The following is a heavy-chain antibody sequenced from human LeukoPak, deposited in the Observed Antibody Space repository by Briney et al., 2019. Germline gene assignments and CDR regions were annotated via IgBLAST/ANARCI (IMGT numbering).Heavy chain of an antibody. CDR3: AKGSSSIAGLGAFDI. J-gene: IGHJ3*02. D-gene: IGHD6-6*01. Sequence: GGSLRLSCAASGFTVSSNYMTWVRQAPGKGLEWVSVIYRGGSTYYVDSVKGRFTISRDNSKNTLYLQMNSLRAEDTAVYYCAKGSSSIAGLGAFDIWGQGTMVTVSS. CDR1: GFTVSSNY. V-gene: IGHV3-53*01. CDR2: IYRGGST.